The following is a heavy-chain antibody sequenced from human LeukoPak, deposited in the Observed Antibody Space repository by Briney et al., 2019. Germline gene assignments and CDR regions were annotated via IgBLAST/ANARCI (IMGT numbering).Heavy chain of an antibody. CDR1: GFTFSSYG. CDR3: ARDGRGSIAALHYFDY. V-gene: IGHV3-33*01. J-gene: IGHJ4*02. CDR2: IWYDGSNK. Sequence: GGSLRLSCAASGFTFSSYGMHWVRQAPGKGLEWVAVIWYDGSNKYYADSVKGGFTISRDNSKNTLYLQMNSLRAEDTAVYYCARDGRGSIAALHYFDYWGQGTLVTVSS. D-gene: IGHD6-6*01.